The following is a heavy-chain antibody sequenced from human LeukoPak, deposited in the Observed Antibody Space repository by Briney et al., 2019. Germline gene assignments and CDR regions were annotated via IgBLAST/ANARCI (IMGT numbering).Heavy chain of an antibody. V-gene: IGHV3-30-3*01. Sequence: GGSLRLSCAASGFTFSSYAMHWVRQAPGKGLECVAAISYDGNNKYYAHSVKGRFTISRDNSKNTLYLQMNSLRAEDTAVYYCARDLADSSGYYTQLYYWGQGTVVSVS. CDR2: ISYDGNNK. D-gene: IGHD3-22*01. CDR1: GFTFSSYA. CDR3: ARDLADSSGYYTQLYY. J-gene: IGHJ4*02.